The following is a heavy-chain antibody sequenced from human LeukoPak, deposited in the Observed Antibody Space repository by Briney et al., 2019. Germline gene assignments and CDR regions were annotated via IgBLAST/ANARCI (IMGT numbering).Heavy chain of an antibody. CDR1: GFTFSPYS. CDR3: ARESYYGSSDAFDI. CDR2: ITSSSRTI. D-gene: IGHD3-10*01. V-gene: IGHV3-48*01. Sequence: GGSLRLSCAASGFTFSPYSMNWVRQAPGKGLEWLSYITSSSRTIYYADSVKGRFTISRDNAKNSLFLQMNSLRAEDTAVYYCARESYYGSSDAFDIWGQGTMVTVSS. J-gene: IGHJ3*02.